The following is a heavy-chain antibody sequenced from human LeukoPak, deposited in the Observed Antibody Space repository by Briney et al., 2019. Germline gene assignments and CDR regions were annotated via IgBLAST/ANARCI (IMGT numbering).Heavy chain of an antibody. J-gene: IGHJ4*02. V-gene: IGHV3-23*01. CDR3: AKAPAGHCSGVICYPLDN. CDR2: ISGSDTGT. CDR1: GFTFSSYW. D-gene: IGHD2-15*01. Sequence: GGSLRLSCAASGFTFSSYWMTWVRQAPGKGLEWVSAISGSDTGTYYADSVRGRFTISRDNSKNMLFLQMNSLRAEDTAVYYCAKAPAGHCSGVICYPLDNWGQGILVSVSS.